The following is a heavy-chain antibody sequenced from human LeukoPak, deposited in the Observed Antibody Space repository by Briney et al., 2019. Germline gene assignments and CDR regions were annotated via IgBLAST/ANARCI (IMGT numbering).Heavy chain of an antibody. CDR2: IWYDGSNK. Sequence: PGRSLRLSCAASGFTFSSYGMHWVRQAPGKGLEWVAVIWYDGSNKYYADSVKGRFTISRDNSKNTLYLQINSLRAEDTAVYYCARDSSLGFDYWGQGTLVTVSS. V-gene: IGHV3-33*01. CDR3: ARDSSLGFDY. D-gene: IGHD3-16*01. J-gene: IGHJ4*02. CDR1: GFTFSSYG.